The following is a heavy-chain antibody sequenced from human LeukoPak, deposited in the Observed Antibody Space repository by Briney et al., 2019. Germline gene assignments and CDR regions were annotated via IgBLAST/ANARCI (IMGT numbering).Heavy chain of an antibody. Sequence: PGGSLRLSCAASGFTFSSYEMNWVRQAPGKGLEWVSYISSSGSTIYYADSVKGRFTISRDNAKNSLYLQMNSLRAEDTAVYYCAREYLVVGATGNLDYWGQGTLVTVSS. J-gene: IGHJ4*02. CDR1: GFTFSSYE. CDR2: ISSSGSTI. D-gene: IGHD1-26*01. V-gene: IGHV3-48*03. CDR3: AREYLVVGATGNLDY.